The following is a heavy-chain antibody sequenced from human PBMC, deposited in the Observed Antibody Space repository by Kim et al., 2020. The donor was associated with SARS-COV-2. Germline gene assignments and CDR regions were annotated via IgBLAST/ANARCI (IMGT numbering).Heavy chain of an antibody. CDR2: ISGSGNII. D-gene: IGHD6-13*01. Sequence: GGSLRLSCAASGFSFGRYSMTWVRQAPGKGLEWVSYISGSGNIIYYADSVKGRFTISRDNAKNSLYLQMNSLRDEDTALYYCARDSGSAGADDYWGQGVQVIVSS. CDR3: ARDSGSAGADDY. V-gene: IGHV3-48*02. J-gene: IGHJ4*02. CDR1: GFSFGRYS.